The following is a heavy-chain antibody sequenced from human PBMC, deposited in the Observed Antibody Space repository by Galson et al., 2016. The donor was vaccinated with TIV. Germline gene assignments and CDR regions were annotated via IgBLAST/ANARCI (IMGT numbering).Heavy chain of an antibody. CDR1: GFSLNTDGMC. V-gene: IGHV2-70*11. CDR3: ARISGYYDSSGHYIPRSFDY. D-gene: IGHD3-22*01. Sequence: PALVKPTQTLTLTCTFSGFSLNTDGMCVNWIRQPPGKALEWLARIDWADDKSYTSSLKTRLTISKDTSKNQVVLTMTNMDPVDTATYYCARISGYYDSSGHYIPRSFDYWGQGALVTVSS. CDR2: IDWADDK. J-gene: IGHJ4*02.